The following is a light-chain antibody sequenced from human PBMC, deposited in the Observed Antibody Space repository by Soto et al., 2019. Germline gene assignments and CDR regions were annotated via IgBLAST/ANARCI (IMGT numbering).Light chain of an antibody. CDR1: QSTSGW. CDR2: QAS. V-gene: IGKV1-5*03. CDR3: QQYESRQGT. J-gene: IGKJ1*01. Sequence: DIQMTQSPSTLSASVGDRVTITCRASQSTSGWVAWYQQKPGKAPKLLIYQASSLENGVPSRFSSSGSETEFTLTISSLQPDDFASYYCQQYESRQGTFGQGTKVDIK.